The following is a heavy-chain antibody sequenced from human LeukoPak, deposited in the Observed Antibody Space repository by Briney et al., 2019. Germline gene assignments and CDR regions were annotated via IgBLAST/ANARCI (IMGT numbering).Heavy chain of an antibody. Sequence: SETLSLTCTVSGGSISSSNYYWGWIRQPPGKGLEWIGSIYYSGSTYYNPSLKSRVTISVDTSKNQFYLKLNSVTAADTAVYYCARSYSGSFLYWGQGSLVTVSS. D-gene: IGHD1-26*01. CDR3: ARSYSGSFLY. CDR2: IYYSGST. CDR1: GGSISSSNYY. V-gene: IGHV4-39*07. J-gene: IGHJ1*01.